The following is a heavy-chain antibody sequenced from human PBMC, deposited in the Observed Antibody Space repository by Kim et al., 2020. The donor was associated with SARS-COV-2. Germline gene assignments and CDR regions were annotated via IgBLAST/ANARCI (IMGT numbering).Heavy chain of an antibody. D-gene: IGHD1-26*01. Sequence: SETLSLTCTVSGGSISSSSYYWGWIRQPPGKGLEWIGSIYYSWSTYYNPSLKSRVTISVDTSKNQFSLKLSSVTAADTAVYYCASSGSYFRHGMDVWGQGTTVTVSS. J-gene: IGHJ6*02. V-gene: IGHV4-39*01. CDR2: IYYSWST. CDR3: ASSGSYFRHGMDV. CDR1: GGSISSSSYY.